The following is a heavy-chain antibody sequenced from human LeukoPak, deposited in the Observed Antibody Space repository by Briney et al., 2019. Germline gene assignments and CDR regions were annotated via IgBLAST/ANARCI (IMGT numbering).Heavy chain of an antibody. V-gene: IGHV4-39*07. CDR2: IYHDGST. D-gene: IGHD5-24*01. Sequence: SETLSLTCTVSGGSITITNYYWGWIRQPPGKGLEWVGNIYHDGSTYYNPSLKSRVTISVDTSKNQFSLKLSSVTAADTAVYYCARGYKDGYNAVDYWGQGTLVTVSS. J-gene: IGHJ4*02. CDR3: ARGYKDGYNAVDY. CDR1: GGSITITNYY.